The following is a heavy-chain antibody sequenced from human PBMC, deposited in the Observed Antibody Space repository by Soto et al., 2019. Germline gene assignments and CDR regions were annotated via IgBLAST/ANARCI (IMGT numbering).Heavy chain of an antibody. CDR2: IYNDGNT. D-gene: IGHD3-10*01. Sequence: EVQLVESGGGLIQPGGSLKLSCAASGLTVSANYMSWVRQAPGKGLEWVSVIYNDGNTYYADSAKGRFAISRDASKNTLYLQMDSLRAEDTAVYYCVRPFPSGRNYGMDVWGQGTTVTVSS. V-gene: IGHV3-53*01. CDR3: VRPFPSGRNYGMDV. J-gene: IGHJ6*02. CDR1: GLTVSANY.